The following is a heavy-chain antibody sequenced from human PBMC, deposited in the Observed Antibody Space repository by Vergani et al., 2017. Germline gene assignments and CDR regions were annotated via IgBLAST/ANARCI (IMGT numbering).Heavy chain of an antibody. CDR3: AKAGGPYYYYYMDV. CDR2: IWYDGSNK. Sequence: QVQLVESGGGVVQPGRSLRLSCAASGFTFSSYGMHWVRQAPGKGLEWVAVIWYDGSNKYYADSVKGRFTISRDNSKNTLYLQMNSLRAEDTAVYYCAKAGGPYYYYYMDVWGKGTTVTVSS. V-gene: IGHV3-33*06. D-gene: IGHD1-1*01. J-gene: IGHJ6*03. CDR1: GFTFSSYG.